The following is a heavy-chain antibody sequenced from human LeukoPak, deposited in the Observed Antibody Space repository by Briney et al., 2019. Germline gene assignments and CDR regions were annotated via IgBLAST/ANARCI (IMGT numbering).Heavy chain of an antibody. CDR3: AKGEGDYSNYVDAFDI. J-gene: IGHJ3*02. Sequence: GGSLRLSCAASGFTFSIYAMSWVRQAPGKGLEWVSTLSGTGDSTYYADSVKGRFTISRDNSKNTLYLQMNSLRAEDTAVYYCAKGEGDYSNYVDAFDIWGQGTMVTVSS. D-gene: IGHD4-11*01. V-gene: IGHV3-23*01. CDR1: GFTFSIYA. CDR2: LSGTGDST.